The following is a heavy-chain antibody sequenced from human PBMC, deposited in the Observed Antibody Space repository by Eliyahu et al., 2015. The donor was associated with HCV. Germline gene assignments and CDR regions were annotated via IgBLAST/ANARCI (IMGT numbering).Heavy chain of an antibody. CDR1: GYSVSSGYY. CDR3: VRDRRDGYYFFDY. V-gene: IGHV4-38-2*02. J-gene: IGHJ4*02. Sequence: QVQLQESGPGLVKPSETLSLTCAVSGYSVSSGYYWGWIRQSPGKGLGWIGSMWHSGSSYYNPSLRSRVSISVDTSKNQFSLKLNSVTAADTXVYYCVRDRRDGYYFFDYWGQGALVTVSA. CDR2: MWHSGSS. D-gene: IGHD2-2*03.